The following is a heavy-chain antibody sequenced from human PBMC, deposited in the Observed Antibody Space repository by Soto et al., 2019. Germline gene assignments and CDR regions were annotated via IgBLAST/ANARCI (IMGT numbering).Heavy chain of an antibody. CDR3: VKDGYCSGPTCYKCSHYLYGMDV. D-gene: IGHD2-2*03. CDR2: ITGTGSNT. J-gene: IGHJ6*02. CDR1: DFSFSSHA. V-gene: IGHV3-23*01. Sequence: PGGSLRLSCAASDFSFSSHAMSWVRQAPGKGLEWVSAITGTGSNTYYADSLKGRFTISRDNSKNTLYLQMNSLRAEDTAVYYCVKDGYCSGPTCYKCSHYLYGMDVWGPGTMVTVSS.